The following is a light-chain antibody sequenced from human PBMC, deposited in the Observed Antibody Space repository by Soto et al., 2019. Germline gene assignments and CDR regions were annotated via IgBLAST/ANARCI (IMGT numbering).Light chain of an antibody. CDR1: SSNIGGNT. J-gene: IGLJ1*01. V-gene: IGLV1-44*01. CDR2: GDN. CDR3: AAWDDSLNAFL. Sequence: QSVLTQPPSASGAAGQRVTIPCSGSSSNIGGNTVNWYQQLPGAAPKILIYGDNQRPSGVPDRFSVSKSGTSASLAISGLRSEDEADYYCAAWDDSLNAFLFGTGTKVTLL.